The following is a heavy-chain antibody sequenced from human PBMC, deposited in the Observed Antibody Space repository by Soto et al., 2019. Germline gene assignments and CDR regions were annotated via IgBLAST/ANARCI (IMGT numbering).Heavy chain of an antibody. J-gene: IGHJ6*02. CDR3: TRGETYLGV. CDR1: RATFNKYA. V-gene: IGHV1-69*01. D-gene: IGHD3-16*01. Sequence: QVQLVQSGAEVKKPGSSVKVSCKTSRATFNKYAFNWVRQAPGQGLEWMGWIIPIFSSRNYAEKFQGRVTITAVDSTSTAYMELRSLRFEETAVYYCTRGETYLGVWGQGTTVTVSS. CDR2: IIPIFSSR.